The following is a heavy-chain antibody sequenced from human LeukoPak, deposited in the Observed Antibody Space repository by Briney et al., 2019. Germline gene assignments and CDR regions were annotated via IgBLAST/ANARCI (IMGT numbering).Heavy chain of an antibody. V-gene: IGHV3-30*18. D-gene: IGHD5-18*01. J-gene: IGHJ6*02. Sequence: GGSLRLSCAASGFTFRNYGMHWVRQAPGKGLERVAVISYDGSNKYYADSVKGRFTISRDNSNITMYLQMNSLRAEDTAVYYCAKDRRGYGTRLYYYYGMDVWGQGTTVTVSS. CDR2: ISYDGSNK. CDR3: AKDRRGYGTRLYYYYGMDV. CDR1: GFTFRNYG.